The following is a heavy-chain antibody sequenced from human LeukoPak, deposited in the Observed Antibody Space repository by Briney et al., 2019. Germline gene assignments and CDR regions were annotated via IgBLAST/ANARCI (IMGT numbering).Heavy chain of an antibody. D-gene: IGHD2-21*02. V-gene: IGHV1-58*01. J-gene: IGHJ4*02. Sequence: SVKVSCKASGFTFTSSAVQWVRQARGQRLEGIGWIVVGSGNTNYAQKFQERVTITRDMSASTAYMELSSLRSEDTAVYYCAADAPRFCGGDCYKWYRDLDYWGQGTLVTVSS. CDR2: IVVGSGNT. CDR3: AADAPRFCGGDCYKWYRDLDY. CDR1: GFTFTSSA.